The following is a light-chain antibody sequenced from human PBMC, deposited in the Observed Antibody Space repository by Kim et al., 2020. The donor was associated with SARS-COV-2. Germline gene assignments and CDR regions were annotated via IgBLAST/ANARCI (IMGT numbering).Light chain of an antibody. CDR3: QQYSSSPAT. CDR2: GAS. Sequence: SPGKRATLSCRASQSVRSTYLAWYQQKPGQAPRLLIYGASSRATGIPDRFSGSGSGTDFTLTITRLEPEDFAVYYCQQYSSSPATFGQGTKVDIK. V-gene: IGKV3-20*01. CDR1: QSVRSTY. J-gene: IGKJ1*01.